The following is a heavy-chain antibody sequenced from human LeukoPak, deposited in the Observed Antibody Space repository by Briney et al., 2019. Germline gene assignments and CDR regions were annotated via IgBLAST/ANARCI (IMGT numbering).Heavy chain of an antibody. J-gene: IGHJ5*02. CDR1: GXTFSSYW. Sequence: GGSLRLSCAASGXTFSSYWMSWVRQAPGKGREWVANIKQDGSEKYYVDSVKGRFTISRDNSKNTLYLQMNSLRAEDTAVYYCAATIFGDNWFDPWGQGTLVTVSS. V-gene: IGHV3-7*02. CDR2: IKQDGSEK. D-gene: IGHD3-3*01. CDR3: AATIFGDNWFDP.